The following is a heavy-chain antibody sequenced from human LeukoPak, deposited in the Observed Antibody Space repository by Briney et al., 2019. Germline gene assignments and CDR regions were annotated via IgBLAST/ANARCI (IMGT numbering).Heavy chain of an antibody. V-gene: IGHV3-21*01. CDR2: ISSSSSYI. CDR1: GFTFSSYS. D-gene: IGHD5-12*01. Sequence: GGSLRLSCAASGFTFSSYSMNWVRQAPGEGLEWVSSISSSSSYIYYADSVKGRFTISRDNAKNSLYLQMNSLRAEDTAVYYCARDIYSFSSGYDLFDYWGQGTLVTVSS. CDR3: ARDIYSFSSGYDLFDY. J-gene: IGHJ4*02.